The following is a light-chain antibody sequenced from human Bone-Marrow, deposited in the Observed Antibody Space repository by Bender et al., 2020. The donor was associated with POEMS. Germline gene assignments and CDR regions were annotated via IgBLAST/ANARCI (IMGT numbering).Light chain of an antibody. CDR3: QVWDSSSDHWV. CDR1: NIGSKS. V-gene: IGLV3-21*02. J-gene: IGLJ3*02. Sequence: SYVLTQPPSVSVAPGQTAKIACGGDNIGSKSVHWYQQKAGQAPVLVVYEYTDRPSGIPERLSGSNSGNTATLTISRVEAGDEADYYCQVWDSSSDHWVFGGGTKLTVL. CDR2: EYT.